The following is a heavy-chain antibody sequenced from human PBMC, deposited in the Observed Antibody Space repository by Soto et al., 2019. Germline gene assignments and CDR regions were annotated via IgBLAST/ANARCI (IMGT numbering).Heavy chain of an antibody. CDR2: IYYSGST. J-gene: IGHJ6*02. D-gene: IGHD2-2*01. Sequence: SETLSLTCTLSCGSITSSSYYWGCIRQPPGKGVEWIGSIYYSGSTDYNPSLKSRVTISVDTSKNQFSLKLSSVTAADTAVYYCARYCSSTSCLRVGYYYYGMDVWGQGTTVTVSS. CDR3: ARYCSSTSCLRVGYYYYGMDV. V-gene: IGHV4-39*01. CDR1: CGSITSSSYY.